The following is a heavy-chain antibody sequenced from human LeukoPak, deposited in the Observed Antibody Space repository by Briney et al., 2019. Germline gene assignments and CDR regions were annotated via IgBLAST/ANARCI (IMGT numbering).Heavy chain of an antibody. CDR3: AKGAIFGGGYGLDV. V-gene: IGHV1-8*02. CDR1: GYTFTSYG. CDR2: MNPKTGGT. Sequence: ASVKVSCKASGYTFTSYGINWVRQAPGQGLEFMGWMNPKTGGTVYAQKFQGRVTMTRDASIGTAYMELTRLASEDTAVYYCAKGAIFGGGYGLDVWGQGTTVTVSS. D-gene: IGHD3-3*01. J-gene: IGHJ6*02.